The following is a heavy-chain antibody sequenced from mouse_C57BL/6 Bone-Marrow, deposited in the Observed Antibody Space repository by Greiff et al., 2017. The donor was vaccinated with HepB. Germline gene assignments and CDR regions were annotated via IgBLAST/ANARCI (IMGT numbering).Heavy chain of an antibody. CDR3: AREGDSSYYFDY. V-gene: IGHV1-81*01. CDR2: IYPRSGNT. J-gene: IGHJ2*01. Sequence: QVQLQQSRAELARPGASVKLSCKASGYTFTSYGISWVKQRTGQGLEWIGEIYPRSGNTYYNEKFKGKATLTADKSSSTAYMELRSLTSEDSAVYFCAREGDSSYYFDYWGQGTTLTVSS. CDR1: GYTFTSYG. D-gene: IGHD1-1*01.